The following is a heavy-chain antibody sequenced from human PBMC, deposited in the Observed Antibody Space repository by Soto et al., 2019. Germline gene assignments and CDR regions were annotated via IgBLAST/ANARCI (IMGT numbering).Heavy chain of an antibody. Sequence: LSLTCTVSCGAVSSGTYCWSWILQPPGKGLEWIGHIYFTGSTNYNPSLKSRVTMSLDTSRNQFSLKLSSVTAADTAVYYCTRGPPRVQWFDPWGLGTLVTVSS. J-gene: IGHJ5*02. CDR1: CGAVSSGTYC. CDR3: TRGPPRVQWFDP. V-gene: IGHV4-61*01. CDR2: IYFTGST.